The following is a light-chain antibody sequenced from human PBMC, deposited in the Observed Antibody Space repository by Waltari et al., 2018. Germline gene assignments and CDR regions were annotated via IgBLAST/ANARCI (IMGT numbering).Light chain of an antibody. Sequence: QSALTQPASVSGSPGQSITISCSGTSSDVGTYNYVSWYQQHPGQAPRLMIYDVSHRPAVFSNCFSGSKSANTAPLTISGLQSEDEAEYHCSSYTSSNTLIFGGGTKLTVL. CDR1: SSDVGTYNY. J-gene: IGLJ2*01. CDR2: DVS. CDR3: SSYTSSNTLI. V-gene: IGLV2-14*03.